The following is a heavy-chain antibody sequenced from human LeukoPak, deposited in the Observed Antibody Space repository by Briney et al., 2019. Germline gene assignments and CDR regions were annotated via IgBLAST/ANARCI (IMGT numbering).Heavy chain of an antibody. J-gene: IGHJ3*02. CDR2: INTNTGNP. D-gene: IGHD3-22*01. V-gene: IGHV7-4-1*02. Sequence: ASVKVSCKASGYTFTTYAMNWVRQAPGQGLEWMGWINTNTGNPTYTQGFTGRFVFSLDTSVSTAYLQISSLKAEDTAVYYCARRKDYYDSSGYYLGAFDIWGQGTMVTVSS. CDR1: GYTFTTYA. CDR3: ARRKDYYDSSGYYLGAFDI.